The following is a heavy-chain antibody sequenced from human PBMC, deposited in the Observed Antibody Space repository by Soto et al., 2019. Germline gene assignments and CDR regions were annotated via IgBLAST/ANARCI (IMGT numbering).Heavy chain of an antibody. CDR1: GFTFSDYY. Sequence: GGSLRLSCPASGFTFSDYYMSWIRQAPGKGLEWISYIDSSGSIIYYADSVKGRFTISRDNAKNSLYLQMNSLRAEDTAVYYCARDLGYYDSSGYFDYWGQGTLVTVSS. CDR3: ARDLGYYDSSGYFDY. V-gene: IGHV3-11*01. J-gene: IGHJ4*02. CDR2: IDSSGSII. D-gene: IGHD3-22*01.